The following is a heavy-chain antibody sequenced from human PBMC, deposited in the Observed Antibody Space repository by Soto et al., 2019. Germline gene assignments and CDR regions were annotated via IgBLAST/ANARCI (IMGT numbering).Heavy chain of an antibody. CDR2: MYAGGDT. CDR1: GFTFTRYS. Sequence: PGGSLRLSCVASGFTFTRYSMNWVRQAPGRGLEWVSVMYAGGDTHYADSVKGRFTISRDKSENTLYLQMNSLRDEDTGVYFCVSRIPSWVFDYWGLGTLVTVSS. D-gene: IGHD2-21*01. V-gene: IGHV3-53*01. J-gene: IGHJ4*01. CDR3: VSRIPSWVFDY.